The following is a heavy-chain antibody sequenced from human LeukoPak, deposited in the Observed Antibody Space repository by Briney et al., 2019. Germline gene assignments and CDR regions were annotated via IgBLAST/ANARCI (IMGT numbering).Heavy chain of an antibody. J-gene: IGHJ4*02. V-gene: IGHV1-69*04. Sequence: ASVKVSCKASGGTFSSYAISWVRQAPGQGLEWMGRIIPILGIANYAQKFQGRVTITADKSTSTAYMELSSLRSEDTAVYYCARDDSRSPSLDYWGQGTLVTVSS. D-gene: IGHD1-26*01. CDR2: IIPILGIA. CDR3: ARDDSRSPSLDY. CDR1: GGTFSSYA.